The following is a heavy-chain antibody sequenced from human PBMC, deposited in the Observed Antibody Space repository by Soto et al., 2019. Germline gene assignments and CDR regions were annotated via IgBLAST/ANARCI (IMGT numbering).Heavy chain of an antibody. V-gene: IGHV4-4*02. J-gene: IGHJ4*02. CDR2: IYHSGST. CDR3: ARFTRIMLTFGGVIESDY. Sequence: QVQLQESGPGLVKPSGTLSLTCAVSSGSISSSNWWSWVRQPPGKGLEWIGEIYHSGSTNYNPSLKSRVTISVDKSKNQFSLKLSSETAADTAVYYCARFTRIMLTFGGVIESDYWGQGTLVTVSS. CDR1: SGSISSSNW. D-gene: IGHD3-16*02.